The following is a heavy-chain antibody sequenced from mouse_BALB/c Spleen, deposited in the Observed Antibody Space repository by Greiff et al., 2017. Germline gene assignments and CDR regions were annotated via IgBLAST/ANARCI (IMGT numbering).Heavy chain of an antibody. V-gene: IGHV5-17*02. D-gene: IGHD3-2*01. CDR1: GFTFSSFG. CDR3: ARGRQDAMDY. CDR2: ISSGSSTI. J-gene: IGHJ4*01. Sequence: EGKVVESGGGLVQPGGSRKLSCAASGFTFSSFGMHWVRQAPEKGLEWVAYISSGSSTIYYADTVKGRFTISRDNPKNTLFLQMTSLRSEDTAMYYCARGRQDAMDYWGQGTSVTVSA.